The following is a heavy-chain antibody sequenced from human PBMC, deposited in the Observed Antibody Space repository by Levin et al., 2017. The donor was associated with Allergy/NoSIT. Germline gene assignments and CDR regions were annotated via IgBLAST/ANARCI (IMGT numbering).Heavy chain of an antibody. CDR3: ASASGRESNYGMDV. CDR2: ISSSSSYI. J-gene: IGHJ6*02. CDR1: GFTFSSYS. Sequence: KSGGSLRLSCAASGFTFSSYSMNWVRQAPGKGLEWVSSISSSSSYIYYADSVKGRFTNSRDNAKNSLYLQMNSLRAEDTAVYYCASASGRESNYGMDVWGQGTTVTVSS. V-gene: IGHV3-21*01. D-gene: IGHD3-10*01.